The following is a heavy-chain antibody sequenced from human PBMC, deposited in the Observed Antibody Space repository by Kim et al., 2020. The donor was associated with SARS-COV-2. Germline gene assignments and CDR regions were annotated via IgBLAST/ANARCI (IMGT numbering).Heavy chain of an antibody. D-gene: IGHD3-10*01. Sequence: YADSGKGRFTISRDNSKNTLYLQMNSLRAEDTAVYYCARDRSGRIYGMDVWGQGTTVTVSS. J-gene: IGHJ6*02. V-gene: IGHV3-33*01. CDR3: ARDRSGRIYGMDV.